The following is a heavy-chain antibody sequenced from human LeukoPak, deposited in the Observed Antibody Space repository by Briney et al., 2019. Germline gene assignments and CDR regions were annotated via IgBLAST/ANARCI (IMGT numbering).Heavy chain of an antibody. J-gene: IGHJ4*02. V-gene: IGHV1-18*01. CDR2: ISAYNGNT. CDR3: ARDTYYFGSGSYYPFDF. CDR1: GYTFISYG. D-gene: IGHD3-10*01. Sequence: GPVKVSCKASGYTFISYGISWVRQAPGQGLEWMGWISAYNGNTSYAQRLQGRVTMSTDTSTSTAYMDLRSLRSDDTAVYYCARDTYYFGSGSYYPFDFWGQGTLVTVSS.